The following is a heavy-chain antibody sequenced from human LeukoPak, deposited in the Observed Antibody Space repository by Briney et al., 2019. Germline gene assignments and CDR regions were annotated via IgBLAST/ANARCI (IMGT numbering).Heavy chain of an antibody. J-gene: IGHJ4*02. V-gene: IGHV3-7*04. CDR1: GFRFSGYW. CDR2: INPDGSGK. Sequence: GGSLRLSCEASGFRFSGYWLNWVRQAPGQGLEWVANINPDGSGKYYVDSVKGRLTISRDDAKNSLYLQMNSLRAEDTAVYYCAGGANWGQGTPVTVSS. CDR3: AGGAN.